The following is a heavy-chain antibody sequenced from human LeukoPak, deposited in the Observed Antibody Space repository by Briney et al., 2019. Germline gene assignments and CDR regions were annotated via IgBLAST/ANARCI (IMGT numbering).Heavy chain of an antibody. CDR3: ARDYTVPRAAIVTES. D-gene: IGHD6-13*01. CDR1: GFTFSSYS. J-gene: IGHJ5*02. CDR2: ISSSSSTI. Sequence: GGSLRLSCAASGFTFSSYSMNWVRQAPGKGLEWVSYISSSSSTIYYADSVKGRFTISRDNSKNTLYLQMNSLRAEDTAVYYCARDYTVPRAAIVTESWGQGTLVTVSS. V-gene: IGHV3-48*01.